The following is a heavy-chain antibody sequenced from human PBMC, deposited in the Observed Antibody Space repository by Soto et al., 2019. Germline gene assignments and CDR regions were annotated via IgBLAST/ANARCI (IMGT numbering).Heavy chain of an antibody. V-gene: IGHV4-34*01. CDR2: INHSGRT. Sequence: QVQLQQWGAGLLKPSETLSLTCAVYGGSFSGYYWSWIRQPPGKGLEWIGEINHSGRTNYSPSLKSRVTISVDTSKNQLSLKLSSVTAADTAVYYCARSAAGNDYWGQGTLVTVSS. D-gene: IGHD6-19*01. J-gene: IGHJ4*02. CDR3: ARSAAGNDY. CDR1: GGSFSGYY.